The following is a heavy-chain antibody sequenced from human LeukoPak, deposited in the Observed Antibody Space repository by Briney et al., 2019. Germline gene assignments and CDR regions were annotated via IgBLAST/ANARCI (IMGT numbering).Heavy chain of an antibody. Sequence: GRSLRLSCAASGFTFSNYGMHWVRQAPGKGLEWVAVISYDGSNKYYADSVKGRFTISRDNSRNTLYLQMNSLTAEDTAVYYCAKAGMATYFEREDYWGRGTLVTVSS. CDR2: ISYDGSNK. CDR3: AKAGMATYFEREDY. V-gene: IGHV3-30*18. D-gene: IGHD5-24*01. CDR1: GFTFSNYG. J-gene: IGHJ4*02.